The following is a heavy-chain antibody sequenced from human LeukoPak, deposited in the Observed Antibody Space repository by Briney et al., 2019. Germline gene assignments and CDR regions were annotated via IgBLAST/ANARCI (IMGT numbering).Heavy chain of an antibody. D-gene: IGHD2-15*01. CDR1: GGTFHSYI. Sequence: SVKVSCKASGGTFHSYIVTWVRQAPGQGLEWMGGIVPIIGTANYAQKFQGRVTITADDSTSTAYMELGSLRSEDTAIYYCARDQRPSCLGGICYSGDYWGQGTLVTVTS. J-gene: IGHJ4*02. V-gene: IGHV1-69*13. CDR3: ARDQRPSCLGGICYSGDY. CDR2: IVPIIGTA.